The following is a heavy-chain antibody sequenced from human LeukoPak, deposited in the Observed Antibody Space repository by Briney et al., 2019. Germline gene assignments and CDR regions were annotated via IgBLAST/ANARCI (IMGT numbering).Heavy chain of an antibody. CDR3: ARGIAD. CDR2: TNPNSGDT. D-gene: IGHD6-13*01. Sequence: ASVKVSCKASGYTFTGYYMHWVRQAPGQGLEWMGWTNPNSGDTNYAQQFQGRVTMTRDTSISTAYMELSSLRSDDTAVYYCARGIADWGQGTLVTVSS. CDR1: GYTFTGYY. V-gene: IGHV1-2*02. J-gene: IGHJ4*02.